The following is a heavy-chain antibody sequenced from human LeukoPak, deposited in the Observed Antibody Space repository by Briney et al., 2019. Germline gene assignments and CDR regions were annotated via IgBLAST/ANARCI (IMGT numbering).Heavy chain of an antibody. V-gene: IGHV1-2*02. CDR1: GYTFTGYY. D-gene: IGHD3-10*01. J-gene: IGHJ5*02. CDR2: INPDSGVT. CDR3: ARDGRGDSGTYYNWFDP. Sequence: ASVKVSCKASGYTFTGYYVHWVRQAPGQGLEWMGWINPDSGVTRYAQKFQGRVTMTRDTSISTAYMELSSLTSDDTAVYFCARDGRGDSGTYYNWFDPWGQGTLVTVSS.